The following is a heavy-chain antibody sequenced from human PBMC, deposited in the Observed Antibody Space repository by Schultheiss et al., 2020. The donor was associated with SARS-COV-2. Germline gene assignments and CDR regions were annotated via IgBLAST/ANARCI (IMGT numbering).Heavy chain of an antibody. CDR1: GGSFTNYY. CDR3: ARHGGLGSGYYSRGYYYYGMDV. V-gene: IGHV4-34*01. Sequence: SETLSLTCAVYGGSFTNYYWSWIRQPPGKGLAWIGEITHSGSTNYNPSLKSRVTISVDTSKNQFSLTVSSVTAADTALYYCARHGGLGSGYYSRGYYYYGMDVWGQGATVTVSS. J-gene: IGHJ6*02. D-gene: IGHD3-22*01. CDR2: ITHSGST.